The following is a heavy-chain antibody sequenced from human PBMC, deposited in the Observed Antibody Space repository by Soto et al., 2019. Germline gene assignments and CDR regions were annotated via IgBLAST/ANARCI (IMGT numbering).Heavy chain of an antibody. CDR3: AKPKGADILFNS. CDR1: GFIFSRDG. D-gene: IGHD3-9*01. Sequence: QVQLVESGGGVVQPGTSLTLSCAASGFIFSRDGIHWVRQAPGKGLEWGAVISYHGSDIYYAESVKGRFTISRDNSKNTVYLQMNSLRPEDTALYYCAKPKGADILFNSWGQGKLVTGSS. CDR2: ISYHGSDI. V-gene: IGHV3-30*18. J-gene: IGHJ4*02.